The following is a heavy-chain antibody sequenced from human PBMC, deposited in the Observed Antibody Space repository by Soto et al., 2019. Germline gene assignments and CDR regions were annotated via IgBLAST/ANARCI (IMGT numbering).Heavy chain of an antibody. V-gene: IGHV3-11*01. CDR3: ARVREMATIRWFDP. D-gene: IGHD5-12*01. Sequence: GGSLRLSCAASGFTFSDYYMSWIRQAPGKGLEWVSYISSSGSTIYYADSVKGRFTISRDNAKNSLYLQMNSLRAEDTAVYYCARVREMATIRWFDPWGQGTLVTVSS. J-gene: IGHJ5*02. CDR2: ISSSGSTI. CDR1: GFTFSDYY.